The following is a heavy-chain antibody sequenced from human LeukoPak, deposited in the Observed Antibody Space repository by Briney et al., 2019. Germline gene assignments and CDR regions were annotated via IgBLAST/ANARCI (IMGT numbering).Heavy chain of an antibody. Sequence: ASVKVSCKVSGGTFSSYAISWVRQAPGQGLEWMGRIIPIFGTANYAQKFQGRVTITTDESTSTAYMELSSLRSEDTAVYYCARGTMIVVPSAFDIWGQGTMVTVSS. CDR2: IIPIFGTA. D-gene: IGHD3-22*01. V-gene: IGHV1-69*05. J-gene: IGHJ3*02. CDR1: GGTFSSYA. CDR3: ARGTMIVVPSAFDI.